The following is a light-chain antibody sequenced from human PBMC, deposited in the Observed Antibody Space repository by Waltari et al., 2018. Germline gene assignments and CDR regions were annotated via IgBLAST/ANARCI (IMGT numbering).Light chain of an antibody. V-gene: IGKV1-12*01. Sequence: EIHMTQSQSCVSAGVGDIVSMSCRASQASSTSLAWYQQKSGKAPSLLIYHSSTLQSGVPSRFSGAGTGTDFTLTINNLHPEDFATYFCQQGDTSPPTFGPGTKVELK. CDR2: HSS. CDR1: QASSTS. CDR3: QQGDTSPPT. J-gene: IGKJ1*01.